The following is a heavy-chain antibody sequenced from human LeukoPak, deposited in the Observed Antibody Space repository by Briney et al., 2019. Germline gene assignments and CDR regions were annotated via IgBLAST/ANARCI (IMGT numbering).Heavy chain of an antibody. Sequence: GGSLRLPCVASGFSLSGYWMYWVRQAPGKGLMYISRNNGDGSTTNYADVVKGRFTMSRDNVKNTLYLQMNSLRVEDTAVYYCARDPRNVGLAPWGQGTLVTVSS. D-gene: IGHD2-15*01. CDR1: GFSLSGYW. CDR3: ARDPRNVGLAP. CDR2: NNGDGSTT. J-gene: IGHJ5*02. V-gene: IGHV3-74*01.